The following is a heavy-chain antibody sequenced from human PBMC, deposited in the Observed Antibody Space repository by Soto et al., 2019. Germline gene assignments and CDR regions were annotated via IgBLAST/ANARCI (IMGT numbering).Heavy chain of an antibody. CDR3: ARGHLDSSGTMQGFDY. J-gene: IGHJ4*02. V-gene: IGHV4-4*02. D-gene: IGHD3-22*01. Sequence: QVQLQESGPGLVKPSGTLSLTCAVSGDSISSSNWWTWVRQPPGKGLEWIGEIYQSGMDQSGSTTHHPSLQGRLTISVVKSKDQFSLRLSSVTAADPAVYYCARGHLDSSGTMQGFDYWGQGTLVTVSS. CDR2: IYQSGMDQSGST. CDR1: GDSISSSNW.